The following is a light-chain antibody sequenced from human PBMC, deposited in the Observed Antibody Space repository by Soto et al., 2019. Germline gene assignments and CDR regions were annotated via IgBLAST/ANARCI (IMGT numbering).Light chain of an antibody. CDR3: SSDTAGGTR. Sequence: QSSLTQPASVSGSPGQSITISCTGTSGDVGGYYYVSWYQQLPGKAPKLMISEVSNRPSGVSNRFSGSKSGNTASLTISGLQAEDEADYYCSSDTAGGTRVGNGTKVTVL. V-gene: IGLV2-14*01. J-gene: IGLJ1*01. CDR1: SGDVGGYYY. CDR2: EVS.